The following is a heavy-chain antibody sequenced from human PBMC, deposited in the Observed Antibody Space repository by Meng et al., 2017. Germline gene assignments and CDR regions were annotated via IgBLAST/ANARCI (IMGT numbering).Heavy chain of an antibody. CDR3: ARDLGIQLWFTSTIAADY. D-gene: IGHD5-18*01. CDR1: GYTFTSYY. J-gene: IGHJ4*02. V-gene: IGHV1-46*01. CDR2: INPSGGST. Sequence: ASVKVSCKASGYTFTSYYMHWVRQAPGQGLEWMGIINPSGGSTSYARKFQGRVTMTRDTSTSTVYMELSSLRSEDTAVYYCARDLGIQLWFTSTIAADYWGQGTRVTGYS.